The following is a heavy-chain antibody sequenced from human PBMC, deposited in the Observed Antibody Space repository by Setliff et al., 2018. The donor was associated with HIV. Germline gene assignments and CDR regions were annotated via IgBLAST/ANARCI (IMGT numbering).Heavy chain of an antibody. J-gene: IGHJ4*02. Sequence: GGSLRLSCSASGFTFTNYSMDWVRQPPGKGLEWVASISSTSAYTYYADSVKGRFTISRDNSKNTLYLQLNSLRPDDTGVYYCASARIPTGGTSTSFDFWGQGALVTVSS. V-gene: IGHV3-21*01. CDR1: GFTFTNYS. CDR2: ISSTSAYT. CDR3: ASARIPTGGTSTSFDF. D-gene: IGHD1-1*01.